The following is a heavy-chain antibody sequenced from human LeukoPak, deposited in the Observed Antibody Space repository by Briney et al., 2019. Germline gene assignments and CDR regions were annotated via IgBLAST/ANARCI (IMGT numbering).Heavy chain of an antibody. CDR2: ISYDGSKI. V-gene: IGHV3-30-3*01. Sequence: QSGGSLRLSCTVSGFIFSDYAMHWVRQAPGKGLEWVTVISYDGSKIYYADSVKGRFIISRDNSNNTLYLQMNSLRVEDTSVYYCARARAVAGQPCDFWGQGALVTVSS. D-gene: IGHD6-19*01. CDR1: GFIFSDYA. J-gene: IGHJ4*02. CDR3: ARARAVAGQPCDF.